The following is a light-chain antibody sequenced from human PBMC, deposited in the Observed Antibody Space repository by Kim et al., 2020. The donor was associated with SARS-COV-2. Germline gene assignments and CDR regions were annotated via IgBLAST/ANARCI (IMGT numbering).Light chain of an antibody. J-gene: IGKJ3*01. CDR2: ATS. V-gene: IGKV1D-12*01. CDR1: QGIGRW. Sequence: DIQMTQSPSSVSASVGDRVTITCRASQGIGRWLAWYQQRPGKSPRLLIYATSSLQSGVPSRFSGTGSGTDFTLTISSLQPEDFATYFWQQGSSLPHTFGGGAKVDIK. CDR3: QQGSSLPHT.